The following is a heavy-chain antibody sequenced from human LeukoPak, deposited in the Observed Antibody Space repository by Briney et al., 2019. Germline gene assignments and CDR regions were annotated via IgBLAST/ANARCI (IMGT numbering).Heavy chain of an antibody. CDR2: IYYSGST. D-gene: IGHD6-6*01. V-gene: IGHV4-59*01. Sequence: SETLSLTCTVSGGSISSYYWSWIRQPPGKGLEWIGYIYYSGSTNYNPSLKSRVTISVDTSKNQFSLKLSSVTAADTAVYYCARASRGEQLAGLDYWGQGTLVTVSS. CDR3: ARASRGEQLAGLDY. J-gene: IGHJ4*02. CDR1: GGSISSYY.